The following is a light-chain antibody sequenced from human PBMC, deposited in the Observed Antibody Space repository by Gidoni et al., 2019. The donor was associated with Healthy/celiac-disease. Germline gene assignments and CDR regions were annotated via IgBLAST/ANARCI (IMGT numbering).Light chain of an antibody. CDR3: CSYAGSRV. CDR1: SSDVGGYNL. V-gene: IGLV2-23*01. Sequence: QSALTQPASVSGSPGQSITISCTGTSSDVGGYNLVSWYQQHPGKAPKLMIYEGSKRPSGVSNRFSGSKSGNTASLTISGLQAEDEADYYCCSYAGSRVFGGWTKLTVL. J-gene: IGLJ3*02. CDR2: EGS.